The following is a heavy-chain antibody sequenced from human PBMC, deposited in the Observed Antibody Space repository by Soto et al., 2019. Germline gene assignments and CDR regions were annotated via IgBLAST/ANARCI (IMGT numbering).Heavy chain of an antibody. CDR2: ISGSGGST. V-gene: IGHV3-23*01. CDR1: GFTFSSYA. J-gene: IGHJ4*02. CDR3: ARTDSSGYSVLCYFDY. D-gene: IGHD3-22*01. Sequence: LRLSCAASGFTFSSYAMSWVRQAPGKGLEWVSAISGSGGSTYYADSVKGRFTISRDNSKNTLYLQMNSLRAEDTAVYYCARTDSSGYSVLCYFDYWGQGTLVTVSS.